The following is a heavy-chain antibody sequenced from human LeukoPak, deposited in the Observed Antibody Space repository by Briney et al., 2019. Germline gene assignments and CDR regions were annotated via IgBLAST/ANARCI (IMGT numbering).Heavy chain of an antibody. CDR1: GYTFTGYY. D-gene: IGHD3-22*01. Sequence: GASVKVSCKASGYTFTGYYMHWVRQAPGQGLEWMGRINPNSGNTGYAQKFQGRVTMTRNTSISTAYMELSSLRSEDTAVYYCARGPRDYYDSSGYSDYWGQGTLVTVSS. CDR2: INPNSGNT. J-gene: IGHJ4*02. V-gene: IGHV1-8*02. CDR3: ARGPRDYYDSSGYSDY.